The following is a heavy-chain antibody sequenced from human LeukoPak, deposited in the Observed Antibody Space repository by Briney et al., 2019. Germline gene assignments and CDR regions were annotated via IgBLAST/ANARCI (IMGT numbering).Heavy chain of an antibody. CDR3: AREGYYYGSGSYYNPMDV. D-gene: IGHD3-10*01. J-gene: IGHJ6*03. V-gene: IGHV7-4-1*02. CDR2: INTNTGNP. CDR1: GYTFSSYG. Sequence: ASVKVSCKASGYTFSSYGISWVRQAPGQGLEWMGWINTNTGNPTYAQGFTGRFVFSLDTSVSTAYLQISSLKAEDTAVYYCAREGYYYGSGSYYNPMDVWGKGTTVTVSS.